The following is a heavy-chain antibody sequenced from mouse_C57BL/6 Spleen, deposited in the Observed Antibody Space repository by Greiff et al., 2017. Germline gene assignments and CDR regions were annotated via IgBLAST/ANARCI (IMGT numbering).Heavy chain of an antibody. D-gene: IGHD2-4*01. V-gene: IGHV1-4*01. CDR3: ARDYDVEGYFDY. J-gene: IGHJ2*01. CDR1: GYTFTSYT. CDR2: INPSSGYT. Sequence: LVESGAELARPGASVKMSCKASGYTFTSYTMHWVKQRPGQGLEWIGYINPSSGYTKYNQKFKDKATLTADKSSSTAYMQLSSLTSEDSAVYYCARDYDVEGYFDYWGQGTTLTVSS.